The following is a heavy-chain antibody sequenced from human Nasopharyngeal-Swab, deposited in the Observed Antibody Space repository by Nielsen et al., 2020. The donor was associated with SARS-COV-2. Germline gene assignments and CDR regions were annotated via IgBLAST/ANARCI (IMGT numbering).Heavy chain of an antibody. D-gene: IGHD3-10*01. CDR2: INQDGSDK. Sequence: GESLKISCAASGFTFSSYRMSWVRQAPGKGLEWVANINQDGSDKYYADSVRGRFTISRDNARNSQYLEMNSLRAEDTAVYYCARDDYYYGSGSFTNGFDVWGQGTTVTVSS. CDR3: ARDDYYYGSGSFTNGFDV. CDR1: GFTFSSYR. V-gene: IGHV3-7*01. J-gene: IGHJ6*02.